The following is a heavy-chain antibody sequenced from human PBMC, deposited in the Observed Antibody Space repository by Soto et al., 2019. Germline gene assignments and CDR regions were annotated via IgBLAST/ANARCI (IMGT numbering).Heavy chain of an antibody. J-gene: IGHJ4*02. V-gene: IGHV4-34*01. CDR1: GGSFSGYY. CDR3: ARSQTTVTSYDY. Sequence: SETLSLTCAVYGGSFSGYYWSWIRQPPGKGLEWIGDINHSGRTNYSPSLKSRVTISTDMSKNQFSLRLTSVTAADTAVYYCARSQTTVTSYDYWGQGTLVTVSS. CDR2: INHSGRT. D-gene: IGHD4-17*01.